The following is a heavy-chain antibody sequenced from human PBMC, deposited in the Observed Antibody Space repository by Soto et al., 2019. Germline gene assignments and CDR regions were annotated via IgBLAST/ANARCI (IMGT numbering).Heavy chain of an antibody. J-gene: IGHJ4*02. V-gene: IGHV1-69*01. D-gene: IGHD2-15*01. CDR1: GGSFSDFA. Sequence: QVQLAQSGAEVRKPGSSVKVSCGASGGSFSDFAFSWVRQAPGQGLEWMGGIIPMFAASKYAQRFQDRVTMTADESTNTAYLALSSLTSDDTATYFCARGGIVAVPAALSSYHDYTNYRFDSWGQGTLVTVSS. CDR3: ARGGIVAVPAALSSYHDYTNYRFDS. CDR2: IIPMFAAS.